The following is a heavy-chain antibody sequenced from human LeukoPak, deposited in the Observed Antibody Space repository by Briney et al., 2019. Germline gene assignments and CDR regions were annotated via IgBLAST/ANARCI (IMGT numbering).Heavy chain of an antibody. Sequence: SVKVSCKASGGTFSSYAISWVRQAPGQGLEWMGRIIPIFGIANYAQKFQGRVTITADKSTSTAYMELSSLRPEDTAAYYYASGDPDMATSGGDYFDYWGQGTLVTVSS. CDR2: IIPIFGIA. CDR3: ASGDPDMATSGGDYFDY. V-gene: IGHV1-69*04. CDR1: GGTFSSYA. D-gene: IGHD5-24*01. J-gene: IGHJ4*02.